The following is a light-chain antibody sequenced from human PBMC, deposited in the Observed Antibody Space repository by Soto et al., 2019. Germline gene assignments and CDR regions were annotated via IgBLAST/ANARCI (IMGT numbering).Light chain of an antibody. Sequence: QSALTQPASVSGSPGQSITISCTGTSSDVGSYNLVSWYQQHPGKAPKLMIYEVSKRPSGVSNRFSGSKSGNTASLTISGLQAEDEADDDCCSYAGSSTFGVVFGGGTKLTVL. J-gene: IGLJ2*01. CDR1: SSDVGSYNL. V-gene: IGLV2-23*02. CDR2: EVS. CDR3: CSYAGSSTFGVV.